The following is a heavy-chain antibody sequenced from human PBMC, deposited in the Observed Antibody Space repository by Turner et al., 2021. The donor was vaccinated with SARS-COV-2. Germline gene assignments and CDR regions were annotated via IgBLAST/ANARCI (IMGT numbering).Heavy chain of an antibody. J-gene: IGHJ6*02. CDR2: IYYSGGT. Sequence: QVQLQESGPGLVKPSETVSLPCTGSGGSMRSNYWTWVRQPPGKGLEWIGHIYYSGGTNYNPSLKSRVTISIDTSKNQFSLSLSSVTAADTAVYYCARHSTVTENYSNCMDVWCQGTTVTVS. CDR1: GGSMRSNY. V-gene: IGHV4-59*08. CDR3: ARHSTVTENYSNCMDV. D-gene: IGHD4-17*01.